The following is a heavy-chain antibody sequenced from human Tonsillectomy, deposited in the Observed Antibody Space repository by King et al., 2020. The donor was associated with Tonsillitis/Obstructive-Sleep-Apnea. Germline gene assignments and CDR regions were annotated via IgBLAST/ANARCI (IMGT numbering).Heavy chain of an antibody. D-gene: IGHD3-3*01. J-gene: IGHJ3*02. CDR1: GFTFSSYE. CDR3: ARDNYDFWSAKYTSDAFDI. Sequence: VQLVESGGGLVQPGGSLRLSCAASGFTFSSYEMNWVRQAPGKGLEWVSYISSSGSTIYYADSVKGRFTISRDNAKNSLYLQMNSLRAEDTAVYYCARDNYDFWSAKYTSDAFDIWGQGTMVTVSS. V-gene: IGHV3-48*03. CDR2: ISSSGSTI.